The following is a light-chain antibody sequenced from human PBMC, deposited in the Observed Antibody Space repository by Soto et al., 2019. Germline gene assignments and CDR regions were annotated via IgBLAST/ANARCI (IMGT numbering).Light chain of an antibody. CDR3: AAWDDRLSGWV. J-gene: IGLJ3*02. CDR2: RNN. V-gene: IGLV1-47*01. Sequence: QSVLTQPPSASGTPGQRVTISCSGSSSNIGSNYVYWYQQLPGTAPKLLIYRNNQRPSGVPDRFSGAKSGTSASLAISGLRYEDEADYYCAAWDDRLSGWVFGGGTQLTVL. CDR1: SSNIGSNY.